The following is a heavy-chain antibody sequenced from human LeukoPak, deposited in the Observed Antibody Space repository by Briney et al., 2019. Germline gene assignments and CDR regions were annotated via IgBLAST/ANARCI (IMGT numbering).Heavy chain of an antibody. V-gene: IGHV4-59*01. CDR1: GGSISSYY. Sequence: SETLSLTCTVSGGSISSYYWSWIRQPPGKGLEWIGYIYYSGSTNYNPSLKSRVTISVDTSKNQFSLKLSSVTAADTAVYYCARTSGGWSQPYYFDYWGQGTLVTVSS. D-gene: IGHD6-19*01. CDR3: ARTSGGWSQPYYFDY. J-gene: IGHJ4*02. CDR2: IYYSGST.